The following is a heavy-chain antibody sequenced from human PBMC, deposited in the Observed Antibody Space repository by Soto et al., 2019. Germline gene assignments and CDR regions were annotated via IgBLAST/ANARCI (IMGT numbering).Heavy chain of an antibody. CDR3: ATLPPRIEVVRTEIPA. CDR1: DTSRRSTLW. J-gene: IGHJ5*02. V-gene: IGHV4-4*02. D-gene: IGHD2-15*01. CDR2: IYHSGIT. Sequence: PSENLSLTCVVYDTSRRSTLWGTWVGQSAKTWLEWIGEIYHSGITMYNPSLKSRVTISVDKSNNQFSLEMRAVTAADTAVYYCATLPPRIEVVRTEIPAWGQG.